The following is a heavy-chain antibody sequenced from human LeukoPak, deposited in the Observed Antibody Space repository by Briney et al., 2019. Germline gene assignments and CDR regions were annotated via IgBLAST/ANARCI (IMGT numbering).Heavy chain of an antibody. CDR2: ASYDGGNK. CDR3: ARVAAPRSNDY. Sequence: GGSLRLSCVVSGFALSMYTLRWVRQAPGKGLECVAVASYDGGNKYYADSVKGRFTISRDNSKNTLHLQMNSLKTEDTAVYFCARVAAPRSNDYWGQGTLVTVSS. D-gene: IGHD6-13*01. J-gene: IGHJ4*02. CDR1: GFALSMYT. V-gene: IGHV3-30-3*01.